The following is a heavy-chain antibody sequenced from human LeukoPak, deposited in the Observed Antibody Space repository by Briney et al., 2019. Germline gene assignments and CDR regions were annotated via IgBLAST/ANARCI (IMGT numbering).Heavy chain of an antibody. CDR1: GFVFSHFN. J-gene: IGHJ4*02. CDR2: IFYEEGKR. Sequence: GGSLRLSCAASGFVFSHFNMHWVRQAPAKGLEWVAFIFYEEGKRSYSDSVKGRFTVSRDISKRTLYLQMNGLRVEDTAVYYCAKDSATWGFDSWGQGTLVTVSS. V-gene: IGHV3-30*02. D-gene: IGHD3-16*01. CDR3: AKDSATWGFDS.